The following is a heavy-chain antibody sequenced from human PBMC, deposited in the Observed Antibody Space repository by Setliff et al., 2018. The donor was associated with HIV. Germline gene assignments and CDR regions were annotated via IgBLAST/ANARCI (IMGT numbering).Heavy chain of an antibody. CDR2: TSYDGSNK. CDR1: GFPFSTYP. V-gene: IGHV3-30*03. D-gene: IGHD2-15*01. CDR3: ARDPSLLTASPYWADNRFDP. J-gene: IGHJ5*02. Sequence: LRLSCVASGFPFSTYPMHWIRQAPGKGLEWVALTSYDGSNKFYTDSVKGRFTISRDNSKNTLYLQMDSLRPEDTAVYYCARDPSLLTASPYWADNRFDPWGQGTLVTVSS.